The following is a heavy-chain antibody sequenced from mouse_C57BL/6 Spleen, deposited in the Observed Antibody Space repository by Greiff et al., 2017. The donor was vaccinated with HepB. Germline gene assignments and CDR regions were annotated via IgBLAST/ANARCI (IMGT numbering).Heavy chain of an antibody. CDR2: INPNNGGT. CDR3: ARPLYYGSSYYAMDY. J-gene: IGHJ4*01. Sequence: VQLQQSGPELVKPGASVKMSCKASGYTFTDYNMHWVKQSHGKSLEWIGYINPNNGGTSYNQKFKGKATLTVNKSSSTAYMALRSLTSEDSAVYYCARPLYYGSSYYAMDYWGQGTSVTVSS. CDR1: GYTFTDYN. D-gene: IGHD1-1*01. V-gene: IGHV1-22*01.